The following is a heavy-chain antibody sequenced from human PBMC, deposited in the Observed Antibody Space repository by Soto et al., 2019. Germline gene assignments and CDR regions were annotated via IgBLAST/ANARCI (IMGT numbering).Heavy chain of an antibody. D-gene: IGHD1-1*01. J-gene: IGHJ6*02. CDR2: IKGDGSDK. Sequence: GGSLRLSCAAARFTFDRYWMSWVRQAPGRGLEWVANIKGDGSDKFYEDSVKGRFTISRDNAKNLLFLQMNSLRAEDTAIDYCARGIDDNASFGMDVWGQGTTVTVSS. V-gene: IGHV3-7*01. CDR3: ARGIDDNASFGMDV. CDR1: RFTFDRYW.